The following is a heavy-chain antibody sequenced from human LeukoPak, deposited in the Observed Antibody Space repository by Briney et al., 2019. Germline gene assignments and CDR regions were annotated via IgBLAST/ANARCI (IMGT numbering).Heavy chain of an antibody. CDR2: IYYSGST. Sequence: SETLSLTCTVSGGSISSYYWSWIRQPPGKGLEWIGYIYYSGSTYYNPSLKSRVTISVDTSKNQFSLKLSSVTAADTAVYYCARHSGIHAFDIWGQGTMVTVSS. CDR3: ARHSGIHAFDI. J-gene: IGHJ3*02. CDR1: GGSISSYY. V-gene: IGHV4-59*08. D-gene: IGHD1-14*01.